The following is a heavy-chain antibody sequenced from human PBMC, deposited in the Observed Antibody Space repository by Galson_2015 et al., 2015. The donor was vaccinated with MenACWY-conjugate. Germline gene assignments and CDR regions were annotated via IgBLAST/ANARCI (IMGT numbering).Heavy chain of an antibody. D-gene: IGHD3-16*01. V-gene: IGHV4-59*08. J-gene: IGHJ4*02. Sequence: ETLSLTCTVSGGSISNYWSWIRLPPGKRMEWVGYISFGGRTTYNPSLESRVTMSIDTSKNQFSLSLSSVTAADTAVYSCAKHALGGYFDFWGQGTLATVSS. CDR3: AKHALGGYFDF. CDR2: ISFGGRT. CDR1: GGSISNY.